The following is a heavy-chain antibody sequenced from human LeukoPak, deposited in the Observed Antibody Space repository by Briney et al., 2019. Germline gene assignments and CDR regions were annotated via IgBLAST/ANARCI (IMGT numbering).Heavy chain of an antibody. CDR3: ARGYYYGSGSYRRVNYYYYMDV. D-gene: IGHD3-10*01. CDR2: INPNSGGT. Sequence: GASVKVSCKASGYTFTGYYMHWVRQAPGQGLEWMGWINPNSGGTNYAQKFQGRVTMTRDTSISTAYMELSRLRSDDTAVYYCARGYYYGSGSYRRVNYYYYMDVWGKGTTVTISS. CDR1: GYTFTGYY. J-gene: IGHJ6*03. V-gene: IGHV1-2*02.